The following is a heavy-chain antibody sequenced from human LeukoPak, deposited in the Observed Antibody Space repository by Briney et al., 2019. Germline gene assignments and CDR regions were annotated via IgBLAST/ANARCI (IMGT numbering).Heavy chain of an antibody. CDR3: ATIKRGSIFGYFDF. CDR1: GFTFSSYI. Sequence: PGGSLRLSCAASGFTFSSYIMNWVRQAPGKGLEWVSSISSSSSYIYYADSVKGRFTISRDNAKNSLYPQMNSLRAEDTAVYYCATIKRGSIFGYFDFWGQGIKVTVSS. D-gene: IGHD5-18*01. V-gene: IGHV3-21*04. J-gene: IGHJ4*02. CDR2: ISSSSSYI.